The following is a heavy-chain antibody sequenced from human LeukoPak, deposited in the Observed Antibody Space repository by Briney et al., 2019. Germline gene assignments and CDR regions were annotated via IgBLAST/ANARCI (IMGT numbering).Heavy chain of an antibody. Sequence: TGGSLRLSCAASGFTFSSYSMNWVRQAPGKGLEWVSSISSSSSYIYYADSVKGRFTISRDNAKNSLYLQMNSLRAEDTALYYCAKDMSSGSGSPEYRSFDYWGQGTLVTVSS. CDR3: AKDMSSGSGSPEYRSFDY. D-gene: IGHD3-10*01. J-gene: IGHJ4*02. CDR2: ISSSSSYI. V-gene: IGHV3-21*04. CDR1: GFTFSSYS.